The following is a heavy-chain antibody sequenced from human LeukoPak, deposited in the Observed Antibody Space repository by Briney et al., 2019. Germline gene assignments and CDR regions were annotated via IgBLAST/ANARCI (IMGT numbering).Heavy chain of an antibody. Sequence: SQTLSLTCTVSGGSISSGSYYWSWIRQPAGKGLEWIGRIYTSGSTNYNPSLKSRVTISVDTSKNQFPLKLSSVTAADTAVYYRATQSWDPEDYYYYGMDVWGQGTTVTVSS. CDR1: GGSISSGSYY. D-gene: IGHD1-14*01. V-gene: IGHV4-61*02. CDR2: IYTSGST. J-gene: IGHJ6*02. CDR3: ATQSWDPEDYYYYGMDV.